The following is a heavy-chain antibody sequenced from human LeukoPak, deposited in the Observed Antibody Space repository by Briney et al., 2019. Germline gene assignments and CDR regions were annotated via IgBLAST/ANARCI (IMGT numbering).Heavy chain of an antibody. Sequence: SETLSLTCAVYGGSFSGYYWSWIRQPPGKGLEWIGEINHSGSTNYNPSLKSRVTISVDTSKNQFSLKLSSVTAADTAVYYCARLTISGWYFRHGMDVWGQGTTVTVSS. J-gene: IGHJ6*02. CDR1: GGSFSGYY. V-gene: IGHV4-34*01. D-gene: IGHD6-19*01. CDR3: ARLTISGWYFRHGMDV. CDR2: INHSGST.